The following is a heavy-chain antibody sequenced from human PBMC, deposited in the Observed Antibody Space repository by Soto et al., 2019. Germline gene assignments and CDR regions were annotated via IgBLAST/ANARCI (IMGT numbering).Heavy chain of an antibody. CDR2: IWYDGSNK. Sequence: QVQLVESGGGVVQPGRSLRLSCAASGFTFSSYGMHWVRQAPGKGLEWVAVIWYDGSNKYYADSVKGRFTISSDNSKNTLYLQMNSLRAEDTAVYYCARDSPGAIDYWGQGTLVTVSS. V-gene: IGHV3-33*01. CDR3: ARDSPGAIDY. CDR1: GFTFSSYG. J-gene: IGHJ4*02.